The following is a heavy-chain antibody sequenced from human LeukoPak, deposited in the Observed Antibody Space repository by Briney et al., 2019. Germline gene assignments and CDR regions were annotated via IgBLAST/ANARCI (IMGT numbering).Heavy chain of an antibody. CDR1: EYTFTSYY. Sequence: RASVKVSCKASEYTFTSYYMHWVRQAPGQGLEWMGWINPNSGGTNYAQKFQGRVTMTRDTSISTAYMELSRLRSDDTAVYYCARPIGGYGDPFDYWGQGTLVTVSS. CDR2: INPNSGGT. J-gene: IGHJ4*02. V-gene: IGHV1-2*02. D-gene: IGHD4-17*01. CDR3: ARPIGGYGDPFDY.